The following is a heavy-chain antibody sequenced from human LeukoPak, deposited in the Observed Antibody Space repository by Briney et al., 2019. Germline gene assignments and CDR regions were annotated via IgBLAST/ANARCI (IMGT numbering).Heavy chain of an antibody. Sequence: PGGSLRLSCAASGFTFSDYYMSWIRQAPGKGLEWVSYMSNSGNTIHYADSVKGRFTISRDNAKSSLYLQMNSLRAEDTAVYYCARSDTANDYWGQGTLVTVSS. V-gene: IGHV3-11*04. J-gene: IGHJ4*02. CDR3: ARSDTANDY. CDR1: GFTFSDYY. D-gene: IGHD5-18*01. CDR2: MSNSGNTI.